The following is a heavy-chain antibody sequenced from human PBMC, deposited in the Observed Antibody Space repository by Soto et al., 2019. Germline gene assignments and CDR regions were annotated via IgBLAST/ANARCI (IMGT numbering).Heavy chain of an antibody. D-gene: IGHD2-2*01. CDR3: ATHPCSTSGCSHMDV. CDR1: GYSFTSHW. V-gene: IGHV5-51*01. Sequence: PGESLKISCKASGYSFTSHWIGWVRQMSGKGLEWMGIIFPGNSDTRYSPSFQGQITIPADKPIATAYLQWSSLKASDTAIYYCATHPCSTSGCSHMDVWCKGTAVTVSS. CDR2: IFPGNSDT. J-gene: IGHJ6*04.